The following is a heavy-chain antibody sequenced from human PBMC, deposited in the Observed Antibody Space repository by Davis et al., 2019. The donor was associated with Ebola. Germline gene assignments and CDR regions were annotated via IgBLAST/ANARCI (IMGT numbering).Heavy chain of an antibody. CDR1: GFTFTNYA. D-gene: IGHD6-19*01. CDR3: ATCGFCVSSSGIDY. CDR2: ISGAGYNT. V-gene: IGHV3-23*01. Sequence: PGGSLRLSCEASGFTFTNYAMSWVCQGPGQGLEWVAGISGAGYNTYHADSVKGRFTISRDNSKNTLYLQMNSLSADDTAVYYCATCGFCVSSSGIDYRGQGTLVTVSS. J-gene: IGHJ4*02.